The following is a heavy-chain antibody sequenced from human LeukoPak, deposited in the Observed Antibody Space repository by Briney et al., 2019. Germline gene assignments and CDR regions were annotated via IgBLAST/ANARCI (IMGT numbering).Heavy chain of an antibody. V-gene: IGHV4-34*01. Sequence: SETLSLTCAVYGGSFSGYYWSWIRQPPGKGLEWIGEINHSGGTNYNPSLKSRVTISVDTSKNQFSLKLSSVTAADTAVYYCARAMLSKNSGYDLDYWGQGTLVTVSS. CDR1: GGSFSGYY. D-gene: IGHD5-12*01. J-gene: IGHJ4*02. CDR3: ARAMLSKNSGYDLDY. CDR2: INHSGGT.